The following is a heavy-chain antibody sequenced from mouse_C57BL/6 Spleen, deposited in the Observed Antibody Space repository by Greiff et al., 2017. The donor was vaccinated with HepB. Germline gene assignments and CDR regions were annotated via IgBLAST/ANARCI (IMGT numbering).Heavy chain of an antibody. Sequence: EVQLQQSGPELVKPGASVKISCKASGYTFTDYYMNWVKQSHGKSLEWIGDINPNNGGTSYNQKFKGKATLTVDKSSIPAYMERRSLTSEDSAVDYCARRGGVDYWGQGTTLTVSA. J-gene: IGHJ2*01. CDR3: ARRGGVDY. CDR1: GYTFTDYY. CDR2: INPNNGGT. V-gene: IGHV1-26*01.